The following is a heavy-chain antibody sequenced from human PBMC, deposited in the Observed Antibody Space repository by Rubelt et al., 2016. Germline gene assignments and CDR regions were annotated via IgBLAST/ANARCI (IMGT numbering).Heavy chain of an antibody. CDR2: THNSGST. V-gene: IGHV4-61*01. Sequence: QVQLQESGPGLVKPSETLSLTCTVSGGSVSSGSYYWSWIRQPPGKGLEWIGHTHNSGSTYYNPSLKSRVTISVDTSKNQFSLKLSVVTAADTAVYYCARVRPLCWELLRGCGAFDIWGQGTMVTVSS. CDR3: ARVRPLCWELLRGCGAFDI. J-gene: IGHJ3*02. D-gene: IGHD1-26*01. CDR1: GGSVSSGSYY.